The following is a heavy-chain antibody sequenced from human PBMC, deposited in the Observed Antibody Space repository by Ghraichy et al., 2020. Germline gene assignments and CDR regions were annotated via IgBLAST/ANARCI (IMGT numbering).Heavy chain of an antibody. CDR1: GYTFTSYG. V-gene: IGHV1-18*01. J-gene: IGHJ3*02. Sequence: ASVKVSCKASGYTFTSYGISWVRQAPGQGLEWMGWISAYNGNTNYAQKLQGRVTMTTDTSTSTAYMELRSLRSDDTAGYYCARDGAGGSGSYDAFDIWGQGTMVTVSS. CDR2: ISAYNGNT. CDR3: ARDGAGGSGSYDAFDI. D-gene: IGHD3-10*01.